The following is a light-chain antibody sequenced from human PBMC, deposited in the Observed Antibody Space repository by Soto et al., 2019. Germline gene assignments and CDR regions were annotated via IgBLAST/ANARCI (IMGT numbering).Light chain of an antibody. V-gene: IGLV1-40*01. CDR2: GNS. CDR3: QSFDSSLSWV. J-gene: IGLJ3*02. Sequence: QLVLTQPPSVSGAPGQRVTISCTGSGSNIGAGFDVHWYQQLPGTAPKLLIYGNSNRPSGVPDRFSGSKSGTSASLAITGLQTEDEADYYCQSFDSSLSWVFGGGTKLTVL. CDR1: GSNIGAGFD.